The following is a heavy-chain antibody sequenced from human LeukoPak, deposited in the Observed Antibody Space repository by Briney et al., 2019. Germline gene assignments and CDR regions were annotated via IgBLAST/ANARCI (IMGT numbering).Heavy chain of an antibody. J-gene: IGHJ3*02. CDR3: ARGWGSSVYASAFDI. CDR1: GFTFSSYG. D-gene: IGHD3-22*01. Sequence: PGGSLRLSCEGSGFTFSSYGMHWVRQAPGKGLEWVALIWYEGNTKKYADSVKGRITISRDNSKNTLYLEMNSLRAEDTAVYYCARGWGSSVYASAFDIWGQGTMVTISS. CDR2: IWYEGNTK. V-gene: IGHV3-33*08.